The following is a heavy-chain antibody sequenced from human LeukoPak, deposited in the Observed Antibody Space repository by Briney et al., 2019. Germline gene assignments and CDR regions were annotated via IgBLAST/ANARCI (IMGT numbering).Heavy chain of an antibody. Sequence: SETLSLTCTVSGGSISSYYWSWIRQPPGKGLEWIGYIYYSGSTSYNPSLKSRVTISVDTSKNRFSLKLSSVTAADTAVYYCARRFDYYYGMDVWGQGTTVTVSS. CDR2: IYYSGST. CDR3: ARRFDYYYGMDV. CDR1: GGSISSYY. V-gene: IGHV4-59*08. J-gene: IGHJ6*02.